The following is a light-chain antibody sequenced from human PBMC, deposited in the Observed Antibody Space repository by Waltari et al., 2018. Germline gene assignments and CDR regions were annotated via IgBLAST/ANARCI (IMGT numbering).Light chain of an antibody. V-gene: IGLV1-40*01. CDR1: RSNIGAGYA. CDR3: QSYDSDLSSWV. CDR2: ATF. Sequence: QSVLTQPPSVSGAPGQRVTISCTGSRSNIGAGYAVHWYQQLPGTAPKPLIYATFNRPSGVPERFSGSKSGTSASMAITGLQAEDEADYYCQSYDSDLSSWVFGGGSELTVL. J-gene: IGLJ3*02.